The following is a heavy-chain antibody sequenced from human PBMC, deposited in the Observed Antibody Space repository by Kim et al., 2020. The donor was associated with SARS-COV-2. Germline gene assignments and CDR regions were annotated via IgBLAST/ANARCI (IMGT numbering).Heavy chain of an antibody. J-gene: IGHJ6*02. D-gene: IGHD3-16*01. CDR2: ISAYNGNT. V-gene: IGHV1-18*01. CDR3: ARLEDYGDYYYGMDV. Sequence: ASVKVSCKASGYTFTSYGISWVRQAPGQGLEWMGWISAYNGNTNYAQKLQGRVTMTTDTSTSTAYMELRSLRSDDTAVYYCARLEDYGDYYYGMDVWGQGTTVTVSS. CDR1: GYTFTSYG.